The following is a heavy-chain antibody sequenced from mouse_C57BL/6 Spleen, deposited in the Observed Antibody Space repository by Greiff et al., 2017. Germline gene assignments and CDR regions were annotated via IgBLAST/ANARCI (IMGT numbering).Heavy chain of an antibody. D-gene: IGHD1-1*01. Sequence: EVKLMESGGGLVKPGGSLKLSCAASGFTFSAYGMHWVRQAPEKGLGWVAYISSGSSTISYAATVKGRFTITGDNAKNTLFLQMTRLRSEDTAMYYCARGHITTGVDFDVWGTGTTVTVSA. CDR3: ARGHITTGVDFDV. J-gene: IGHJ1*03. V-gene: IGHV5-17*01. CDR2: ISSGSSTI. CDR1: GFTFSAYG.